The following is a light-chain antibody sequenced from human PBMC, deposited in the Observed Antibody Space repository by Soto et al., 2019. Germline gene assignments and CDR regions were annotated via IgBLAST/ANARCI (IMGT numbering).Light chain of an antibody. CDR1: SSDVGGYNY. V-gene: IGLV2-14*01. CDR3: SSYTSSLFV. Sequence: QSALTQPASVSGSPGQPITISCTGTSSDVGGYNYVSWYQQHPGKAPKLMIYDVSNRPSGVSNRFSGSKSGNTASLTISGLQAEDEADYYCSSYTSSLFVFGTGTEVTVL. CDR2: DVS. J-gene: IGLJ1*01.